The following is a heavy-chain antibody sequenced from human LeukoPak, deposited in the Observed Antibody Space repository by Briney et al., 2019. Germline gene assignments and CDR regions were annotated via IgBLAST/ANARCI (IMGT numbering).Heavy chain of an antibody. CDR1: GYTFTSYD. J-gene: IGHJ4*02. CDR3: ATGGSNWNYQYYFEY. D-gene: IGHD1-7*01. V-gene: IGHV1-18*01. Sequence: GASVKVSCKASGYTFTSYDINWVRQAPGQGLEWMGWISPYNGKTEFAQKFQGRVTMTTDTSTTTVYMELRSLRSDDTAVYYCATGGSNWNYQYYFEYWGQGTLVTVSS. CDR2: ISPYNGKT.